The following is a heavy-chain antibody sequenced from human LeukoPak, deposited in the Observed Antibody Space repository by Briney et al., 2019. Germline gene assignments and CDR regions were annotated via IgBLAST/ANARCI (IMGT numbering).Heavy chain of an antibody. D-gene: IGHD3-16*01. CDR2: ISAANIA. V-gene: IGHV3-53*01. CDR3: ARAGKWPPYNYYYGMDV. Sequence: GGSLRLSRAASGFTVSGNYMTWVRLAPGKGLEWVSLISAANIAYYADSVKGRFSISRDNAKNTLYLQMNSLRAEDTALYYCARAGKWPPYNYYYGMDVWGPGTTVTVSS. CDR1: GFTVSGNY. J-gene: IGHJ6*02.